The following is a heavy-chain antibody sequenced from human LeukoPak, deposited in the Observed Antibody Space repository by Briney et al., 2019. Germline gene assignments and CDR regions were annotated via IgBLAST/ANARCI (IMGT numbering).Heavy chain of an antibody. CDR1: GFSFINYA. J-gene: IGHJ4*02. Sequence: GGSLRLSCAASGFSFINYAMSWVRRAPGKGLEWVSVISGGGVNIFYAESVKGRFTISRDDSKNTVYLQMNSLRAEDTAVYYCAKDPIYYAPAAPYYFDYWGQGTLVTVSS. CDR3: AKDPIYYAPAAPYYFDY. CDR2: ISGGGVNI. V-gene: IGHV3-23*01. D-gene: IGHD2-2*01.